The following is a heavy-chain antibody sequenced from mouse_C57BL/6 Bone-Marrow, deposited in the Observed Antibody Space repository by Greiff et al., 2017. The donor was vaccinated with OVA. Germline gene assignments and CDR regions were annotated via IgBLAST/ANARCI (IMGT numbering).Heavy chain of an antibody. CDR1: GFSLTSYG. Sequence: VQGVESGPGLVQPSQSLSITCTVSGFSLTSYGVHWVRQSPGKGLEWLGVIWRGGSTDYNAAFMSRLSITKDNSKSQVFFKMNSLQADDTAIYYGAKMDYDPHYFDYWGQGTTLTVSS. D-gene: IGHD2-4*01. CDR3: AKMDYDPHYFDY. V-gene: IGHV2-5*01. J-gene: IGHJ2*01. CDR2: IWRGGST.